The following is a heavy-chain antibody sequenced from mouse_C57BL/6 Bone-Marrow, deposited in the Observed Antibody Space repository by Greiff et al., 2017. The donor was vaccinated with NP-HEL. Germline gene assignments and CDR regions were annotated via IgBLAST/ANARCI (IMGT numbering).Heavy chain of an antibody. CDR3: ARGAQAPYYFDY. D-gene: IGHD3-2*02. CDR1: GYTFTSYW. Sequence: VQLQQPGAELVRPGSSVKLSCKASGYTFTSYWMHWVKQRPIQGLEWIGNIDPSDSETHYNQKFKDKATLTVDKSSSTAYMQLSSLTSEDSAVYYCARGAQAPYYFDYWGQGTTLTVSS. CDR2: IDPSDSET. V-gene: IGHV1-52*01. J-gene: IGHJ2*01.